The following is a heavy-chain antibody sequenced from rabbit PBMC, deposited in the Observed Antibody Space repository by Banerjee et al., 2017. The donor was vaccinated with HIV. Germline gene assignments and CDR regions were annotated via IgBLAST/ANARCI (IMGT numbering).Heavy chain of an antibody. J-gene: IGHJ4*01. CDR3: ARDLAGVIGWNFNL. CDR2: IYAVDEST. V-gene: IGHV1S45*01. D-gene: IGHD4-1*01. CDR1: GFTLSSSG. Sequence: QEQLVESGGGLVQPEGSLKLTCKASGFTLSSSGLWGSRQAPGKGLEWIGCIYAVDESTDYASWAKGRFTISKTSSTTVTLQMTSLTAADTATYFCARDLAGVIGWNFNLWAQGPWSPS.